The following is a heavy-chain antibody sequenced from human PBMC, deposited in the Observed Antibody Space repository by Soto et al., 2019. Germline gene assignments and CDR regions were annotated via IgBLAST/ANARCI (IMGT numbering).Heavy chain of an antibody. V-gene: IGHV4-31*03. Sequence: QVQLQESGPGLVKPSQTLSLTCTVSGGSISSGDYYWSWIRQHTGKGLEWIGYIYYSGSTYYNPSLKSRVTRSVDTSENQFSLKLRSVTDADMAVYYCARAVPGTVPSYPDYWGQGTLVTVSS. J-gene: IGHJ4*02. CDR1: GGSISSGDYY. D-gene: IGHD4-17*01. CDR3: ARAVPGTVPSYPDY. CDR2: IYYSGST.